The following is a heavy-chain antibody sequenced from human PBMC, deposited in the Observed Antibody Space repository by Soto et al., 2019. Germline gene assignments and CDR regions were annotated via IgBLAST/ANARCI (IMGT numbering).Heavy chain of an antibody. CDR2: ISYDGSNK. D-gene: IGHD3-16*01. CDR1: GFTLSKYG. J-gene: IGHJ6*02. V-gene: IGHV3-30*18. CDR3: AKGAEGGAYYGMDV. Sequence: GGSLRLSCAASGFTLSKYGMHWVRQAPGKGLEWVAVISYDGSNKYYADSVKGRFTISRDKSTNTLYVQMNSLRVEDTAVYYCAKGAEGGAYYGMDVWGQGTTVTVSS.